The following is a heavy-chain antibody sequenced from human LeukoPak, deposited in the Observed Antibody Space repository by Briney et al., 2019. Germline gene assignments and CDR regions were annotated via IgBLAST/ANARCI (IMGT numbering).Heavy chain of an antibody. V-gene: IGHV1-8*01. D-gene: IGHD5-24*01. CDR3: ARSEGDGYPVAFDF. J-gene: IGHJ3*01. CDR2: MNPNSGNT. CDR1: GYTFTSYD. Sequence: GASVKVSCKASGYTFTSYDINWVRQATGQGLEWMRWMNPNSGNTGYAQKFQGRVTMTRTTSISTAYMELSSLRSEDTAVYYCARSEGDGYPVAFDFWGQGTMVTVSS.